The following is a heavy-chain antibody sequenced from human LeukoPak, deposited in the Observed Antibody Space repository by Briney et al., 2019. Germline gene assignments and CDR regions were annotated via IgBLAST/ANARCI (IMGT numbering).Heavy chain of an antibody. V-gene: IGHV4-34*01. CDR3: AGRYCSSTSCLYYFDY. CDR1: GGSFSGYY. J-gene: IGHJ4*02. D-gene: IGHD2-2*01. CDR2: TNHSGST. Sequence: PSETLSLTCAVYGGSFSGYYWSWIRQPPGKGLEWIGETNHSGSTNYNPSLKSRVTISVDTSKNQFSLKLSSVTAADTAVYYCAGRYCSSTSCLYYFDYWGQGTLVTVSS.